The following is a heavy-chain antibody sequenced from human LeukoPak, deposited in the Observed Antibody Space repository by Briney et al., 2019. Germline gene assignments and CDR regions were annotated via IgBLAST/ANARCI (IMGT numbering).Heavy chain of an antibody. D-gene: IGHD2-21*01. CDR1: GFTFSSCS. CDR3: ARGDVADVVY. J-gene: IGHJ4*02. CDR2: ISSSSSYI. Sequence: GGSLRLSCAASGFTFSSCSMNWVRQAPGKGLEWVSSISSSSSYIYYADSVKGRFTISRDNAKNSLYLQMNSLRAEDTAVYYCARGDVADVVYWGQGTLVTVSS. V-gene: IGHV3-21*01.